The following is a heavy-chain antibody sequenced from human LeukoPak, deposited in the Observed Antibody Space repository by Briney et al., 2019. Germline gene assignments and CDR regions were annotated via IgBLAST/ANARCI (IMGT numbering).Heavy chain of an antibody. CDR1: GFTFSSYS. CDR3: ARGLGSPGAFDI. J-gene: IGHJ3*02. CDR2: ISSSSSYI. Sequence: TGGSLRLSCAASGFTFSSYSMNWVRQAPGKGLEGVSSISSSSSYIYYADSVKGRFTISRDNAKNSLYLQMNSLRAEDTAVYYCARGLGSPGAFDIWGQGTMVTVSS. V-gene: IGHV3-21*01. D-gene: IGHD1-26*01.